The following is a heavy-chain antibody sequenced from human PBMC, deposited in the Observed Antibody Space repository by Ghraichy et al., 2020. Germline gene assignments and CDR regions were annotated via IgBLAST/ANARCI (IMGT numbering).Heavy chain of an antibody. CDR3: ARDSYYYDSSGYYYVDY. J-gene: IGHJ4*02. D-gene: IGHD3-22*01. V-gene: IGHV3-48*02. CDR1: GFTFSSYS. CDR2: ISSSSSTI. Sequence: GGSLRLSCAASGFTFSSYSMNWVRQAPGKGLEWVSYISSSSSTINYADSVKGRFTISRDNAKNSLYLQMNSLRDEDTAVYYCARDSYYYDSSGYYYVDYWGQGTLVTVSS.